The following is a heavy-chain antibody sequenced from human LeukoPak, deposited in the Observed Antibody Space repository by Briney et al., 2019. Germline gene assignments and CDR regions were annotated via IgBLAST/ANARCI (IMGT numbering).Heavy chain of an antibody. J-gene: IGHJ4*02. CDR3: ARDSCQWQRYFDY. V-gene: IGHV4-34*01. CDR1: GGSFSGYY. D-gene: IGHD6-19*01. CDR2: INHSGST. Sequence: PSETLSLTCAVYGGSFSGYYWSWIRQPPGEGMEWIGEINHSGSTNYNPSLKSRVTISVDTSKNQFSLKLSSVTAADTAVYYCARDSCQWQRYFDYWGQGTLVTVSS.